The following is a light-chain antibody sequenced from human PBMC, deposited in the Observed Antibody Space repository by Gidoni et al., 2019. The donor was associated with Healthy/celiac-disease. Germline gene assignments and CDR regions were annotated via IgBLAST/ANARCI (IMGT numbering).Light chain of an antibody. V-gene: IGLV2-23*01. CDR2: EGS. CDR3: CSYAGSRV. J-gene: IGLJ2*01. Sequence: QSALTQPASVSGSPGQSITISCTGTRSDVGSYNLVSWYQQHPGKAPKLLIYEGSKRPSGVSNRFSGSKSGNTASLTISGPQAEDEADYYCCSYAGSRVFGGGTKLTVL. CDR1: RSDVGSYNL.